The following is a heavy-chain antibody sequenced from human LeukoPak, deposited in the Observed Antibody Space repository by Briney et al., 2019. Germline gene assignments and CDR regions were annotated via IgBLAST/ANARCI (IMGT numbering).Heavy chain of an antibody. CDR3: ARHSDYGGTSRLSSAMGV. Sequence: GESLKISCKGSGYSFTNYWIGWVRQMPGKGLEWMGIIYPGDSDTRYSPSFQGQVTISADRSISTAYLQWSSLKASDTAMYYCARHSDYGGTSRLSSAMGVWGQGTTVTVSS. D-gene: IGHD4-23*01. CDR1: GYSFTNYW. CDR2: IYPGDSDT. V-gene: IGHV5-51*01. J-gene: IGHJ6*02.